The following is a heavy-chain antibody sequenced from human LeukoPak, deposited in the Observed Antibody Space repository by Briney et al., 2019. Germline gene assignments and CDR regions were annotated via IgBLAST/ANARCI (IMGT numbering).Heavy chain of an antibody. CDR3: ARPYSSGWSGAFDI. CDR2: IYTSGNT. J-gene: IGHJ3*02. CDR1: GCSISSYY. D-gene: IGHD6-19*01. Sequence: SETLSLTCTVSGCSISSYYWSWIRQPAGKGLEWIGNIYTSGNTNYNPSLKSRVAISVDTSKNQFSLKLNSVTAADTAVYYCARPYSSGWSGAFDIWGQGTMVTVSS. V-gene: IGHV4-4*09.